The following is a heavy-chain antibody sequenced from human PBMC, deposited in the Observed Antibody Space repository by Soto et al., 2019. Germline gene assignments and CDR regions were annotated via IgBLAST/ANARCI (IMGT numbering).Heavy chain of an antibody. J-gene: IGHJ3*02. CDR1: GFTFSSYG. CDR2: IWYDGSNK. D-gene: IGHD4-17*01. CDR3: ARGAVNSNAFDI. V-gene: IGHV3-33*01. Sequence: GGSLRRSCAASGFTFSSYGMHWVRQAPGKGLEWVAVIWYDGSNKYYADSVKGRFTISRDNSKNTLYLQMNSLRAEDTAVYYYARGAVNSNAFDIWGQGTMVTVS.